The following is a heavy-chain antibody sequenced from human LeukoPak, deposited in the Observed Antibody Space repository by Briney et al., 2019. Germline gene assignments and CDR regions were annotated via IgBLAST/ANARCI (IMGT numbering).Heavy chain of an antibody. CDR3: ARGCTVTIDYFDY. CDR1: GFTFSSYA. V-gene: IGHV3-23*01. CDR2: ISGSGGST. D-gene: IGHD4-17*01. J-gene: IGHJ4*02. Sequence: GGSLRLSCAASGFTFSSYAMSWVRQAPGKGLEWVSAISGSGGSTYYADSVKGRFTISRDNTKNTLYLQMNSLRAEDTAVYYCARGCTVTIDYFDYWGQGTLVTVSS.